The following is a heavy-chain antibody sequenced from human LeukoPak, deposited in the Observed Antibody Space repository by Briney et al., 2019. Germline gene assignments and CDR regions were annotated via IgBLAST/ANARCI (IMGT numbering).Heavy chain of an antibody. CDR3: ASQGVLAATQDAFDM. CDR2: IKQGGSGT. V-gene: IGHV3-7*05. CDR1: GFTFSSYW. J-gene: IGHJ3*02. D-gene: IGHD2-15*01. Sequence: GGSLRLSCAASGFTFSSYWMSWVRQAPGKGLEWVANIKQGGSGTYYVDSVKGRFTISRDNAKNSLYLQMNRLRAEDTAVYYCASQGVLAATQDAFDMWGGGTMVTVS.